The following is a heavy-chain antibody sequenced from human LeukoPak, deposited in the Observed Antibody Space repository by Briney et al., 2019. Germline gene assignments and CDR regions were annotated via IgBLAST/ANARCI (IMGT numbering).Heavy chain of an antibody. CDR1: GYTFTGYY. D-gene: IGHD3-9*01. CDR2: INPNSGGA. V-gene: IGHV1-2*02. CDR3: ARPILTGFRYYGMDV. J-gene: IGHJ6*02. Sequence: ASVKVSCKASGYTFTGYYMHWVRQAPGQGLEWMGWINPNSGGANYAQKFQGRVTMTRDTSISTAYMELSRLRSDDTAVYYCARPILTGFRYYGMDVWGQGNTVTVSS.